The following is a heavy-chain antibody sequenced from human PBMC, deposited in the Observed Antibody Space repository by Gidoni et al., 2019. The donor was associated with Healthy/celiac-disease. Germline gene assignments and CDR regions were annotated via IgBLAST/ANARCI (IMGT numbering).Heavy chain of an antibody. D-gene: IGHD1-1*01. V-gene: IGHV3-30*18. CDR3: AKETTDKLDY. CDR1: GFTFSSDG. J-gene: IGHJ4*02. CDR2: ISYDGSNK. Sequence: QVQLVASGGGVVQPGVSLRLSCAAPGFTFSSDGMHWVRQAPGKGLEWMAVISYDGSNKYYADSVKGRFTISRDNSKNTLYLQMNSLRAEDTAVYYCAKETTDKLDYWGQGTLVTVSS.